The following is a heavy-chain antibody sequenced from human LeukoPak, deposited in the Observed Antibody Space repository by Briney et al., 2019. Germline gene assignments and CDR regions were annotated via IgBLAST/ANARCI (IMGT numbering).Heavy chain of an antibody. J-gene: IGHJ4*02. D-gene: IGHD3-3*01. V-gene: IGHV4-59*08. Sequence: PSETLSLTCTVSGGSISSYYWSWIRQPPGKGLEWIGYIYYSGSTNYNPSLKSRVTISVDTSKNQFSLKLSSVTAADTAVYYCARRVWSGYSTPFDHWGQGTLVTVSS. CDR3: ARRVWSGYSTPFDH. CDR1: GGSISSYY. CDR2: IYYSGST.